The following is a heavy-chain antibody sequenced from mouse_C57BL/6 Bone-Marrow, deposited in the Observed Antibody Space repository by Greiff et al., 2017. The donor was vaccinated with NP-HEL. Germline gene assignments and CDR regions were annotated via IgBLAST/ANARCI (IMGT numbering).Heavy chain of an antibody. D-gene: IGHD1-1*01. CDR1: GYTFTSYG. CDR2: IYPRSGNT. V-gene: IGHV1-81*01. J-gene: IGHJ3*01. Sequence: QVRLQQSGAELARPGASVKLSCKASGYTFTSYGISWVKQRTGQGLEWIGEIYPRSGNTYYNEKFKGKATLTADKSSSTAYMELRSLTSEDSAVYVCARFWIWYYGSSPLAYWGQGTLVTVSA. CDR3: ARFWIWYYGSSPLAY.